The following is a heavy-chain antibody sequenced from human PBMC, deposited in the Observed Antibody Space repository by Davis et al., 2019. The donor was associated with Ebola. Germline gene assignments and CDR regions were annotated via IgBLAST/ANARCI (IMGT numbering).Heavy chain of an antibody. D-gene: IGHD2-2*01. CDR3: ARDRALYCSSTSCYWVTFDY. CDR1: GFTFSSYA. CDR2: ISYDGSNK. V-gene: IGHV3-30-3*01. Sequence: GGSLRLSCAASGFTFSSYAMHWVRQAPGKGLEWVAVISYDGSNKYYADSVKGRFTISRDNAKNTLYLQMNSLRAEDTAVYYCARDRALYCSSTSCYWVTFDYWGQGTLVTVSS. J-gene: IGHJ4*02.